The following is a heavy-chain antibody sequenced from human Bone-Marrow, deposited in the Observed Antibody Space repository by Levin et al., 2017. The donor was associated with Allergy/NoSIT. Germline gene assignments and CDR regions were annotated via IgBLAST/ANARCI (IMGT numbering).Heavy chain of an antibody. CDR2: IRSKAYGGTT. CDR1: GFTFGDYA. J-gene: IGHJ1*01. V-gene: IGHV3-49*03. D-gene: IGHD3-10*01. Sequence: GGSLRLSCTTSGFTFGDYALSWFRQAPGKGLEWVGFIRSKAYGGTTEYAASVKGRFTISGDDSKSIAYLQMNSLKIEDTAVYYCARDVYGSGSFPEYFQHWGQGTLVTVSS. CDR3: ARDVYGSGSFPEYFQH.